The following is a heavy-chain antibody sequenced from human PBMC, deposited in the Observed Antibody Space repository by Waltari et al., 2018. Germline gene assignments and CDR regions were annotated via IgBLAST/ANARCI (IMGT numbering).Heavy chain of an antibody. D-gene: IGHD6-13*01. CDR3: AKYSSSWTFYYYSAMDV. V-gene: IGHV3-23*01. J-gene: IGHJ6*02. CDR2: ISDSGDNT. Sequence: EVQLLESGGGLVQPGGSLRLSCAASAFTFYKYAMTWVRQAPGKGLEWVSTISDSGDNTYYADSVKGRFTISRDTSKNTLYLQMNSLRAEDTAAYFCAKYSSSWTFYYYSAMDVWGQGTTVTVSS. CDR1: AFTFYKYA.